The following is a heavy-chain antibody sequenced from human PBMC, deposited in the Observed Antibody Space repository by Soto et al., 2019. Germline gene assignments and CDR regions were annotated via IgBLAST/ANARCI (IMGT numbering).Heavy chain of an antibody. V-gene: IGHV4-39*01. CDR3: ARHYYGSGSYYLLGMDV. D-gene: IGHD3-10*01. J-gene: IGHJ6*02. Sequence: PSETLSLTCTVSGGSISSSSYYWGWIRQPPGKGLEWIGSIYYSGSTYYNPSLKSRVTISVDTSKNQFSLKLSSVTAADTAVYYCARHYYGSGSYYLLGMDVWGQGTTVTVSS. CDR2: IYYSGST. CDR1: GGSISSSSYY.